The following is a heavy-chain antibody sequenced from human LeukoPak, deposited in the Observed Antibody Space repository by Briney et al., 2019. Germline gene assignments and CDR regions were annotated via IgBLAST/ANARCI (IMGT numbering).Heavy chain of an antibody. CDR1: GGSLSSGNYQ. V-gene: IGHV4-39*02. Sequence: SETLSLTCTVSGGSLSSGNYQWGWIRQPPGKGLEWIALISHSGTTYYNPSLKSRVTMSVDTSKNQFSLKLNSVTAADTAVYYCLRDQDCSGGDCQVCWGQGTLVAVSS. CDR2: ISHSGTT. D-gene: IGHD2-15*01. J-gene: IGHJ4*02. CDR3: LRDQDCSGGDCQVC.